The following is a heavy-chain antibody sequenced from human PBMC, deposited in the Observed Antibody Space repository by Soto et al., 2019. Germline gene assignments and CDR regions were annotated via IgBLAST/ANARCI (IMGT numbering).Heavy chain of an antibody. CDR2: IDPSDSQT. Sequence: GESLKISCKGSGYSFAGYWITWVRQKPGKGLEWMGRIDPSDSQTYYSPSFRGHVTISVTKSITTVFLQWSSLRASDTAMYYCARQIYDSDTGPNFQYYFDSWGQGTLVAVSS. J-gene: IGHJ4*02. CDR1: GYSFAGYW. D-gene: IGHD3-22*01. V-gene: IGHV5-10-1*01. CDR3: ARQIYDSDTGPNFQYYFDS.